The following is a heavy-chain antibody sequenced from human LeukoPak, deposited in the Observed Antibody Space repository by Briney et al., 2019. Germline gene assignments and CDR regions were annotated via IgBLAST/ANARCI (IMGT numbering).Heavy chain of an antibody. Sequence: GGSLRLSCAASGFTVSTDYMNWVRQAPGRGLEWVSILYSGESAYYADSVKGRFTVSRDSSKNTLFLQMNALRAEDTAVYYCARVGDHYHWYLDVWGRGTLVTVSA. CDR1: GFTVSTDY. D-gene: IGHD3-10*01. CDR2: LYSGESA. J-gene: IGHJ2*01. V-gene: IGHV3-53*01. CDR3: ARVGDHYHWYLDV.